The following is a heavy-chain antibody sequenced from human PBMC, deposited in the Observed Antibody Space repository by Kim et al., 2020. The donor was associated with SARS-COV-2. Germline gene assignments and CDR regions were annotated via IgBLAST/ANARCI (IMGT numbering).Heavy chain of an antibody. V-gene: IGHV3-30*04. Sequence: GGSLRLSCAASGFTFSSYAMHWVRQAPGKGLEWVAVISYDGSNKYYADSVKGRFTISRDNSKNTLYLQMNSLRAEDTAVYYCARVVGGYSLFDAFDIWGQGTMVTVSS. CDR1: GFTFSSYA. J-gene: IGHJ3*02. CDR2: ISYDGSNK. D-gene: IGHD2-15*01. CDR3: ARVVGGYSLFDAFDI.